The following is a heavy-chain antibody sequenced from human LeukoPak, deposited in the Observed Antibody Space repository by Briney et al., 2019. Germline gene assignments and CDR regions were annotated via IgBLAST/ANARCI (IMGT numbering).Heavy chain of an antibody. CDR1: GYTFSSYG. J-gene: IGHJ4*02. CDR3: ARETASGYLGFDF. CDR2: ISAYGHT. V-gene: IGHV1-18*01. D-gene: IGHD3-3*01. Sequence: ASVKVSCKTSGYTFSSYGITWVRQAPGQGLGWMGWISAYGHTKLARNLQARVTVTIDTSTTTAYMELRSLSSDDTAVHFCARETASGYLGFDFWGQGTLVTVSS.